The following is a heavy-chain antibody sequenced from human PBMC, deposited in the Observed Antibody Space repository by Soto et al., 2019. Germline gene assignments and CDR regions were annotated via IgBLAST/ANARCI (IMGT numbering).Heavy chain of an antibody. J-gene: IGHJ5*02. D-gene: IGHD2-2*01. CDR2: ISYDGSNK. Sequence: HPGGSLRLSCAASGFTFSSYGVHWVRQAPGKGLEWVAVISYDGSNKYYADSVKGRFTISRDNSKNTLYLQMNSLRAEDTAVYYCAKLGVVPAAINWFDPWGQGT. CDR1: GFTFSSYG. CDR3: AKLGVVPAAINWFDP. V-gene: IGHV3-30*18.